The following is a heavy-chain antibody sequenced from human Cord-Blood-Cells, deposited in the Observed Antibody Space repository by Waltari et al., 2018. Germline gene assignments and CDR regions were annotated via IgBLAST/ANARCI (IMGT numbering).Heavy chain of an antibody. V-gene: IGHV1-69*04. CDR2: IIPILGIA. J-gene: IGHJ3*02. D-gene: IGHD3-22*01. CDR3: ARGPAPNYYDSSGYYGAFDI. Sequence: QVQLVQSGAAVKKPVPSVKVSCKASVGTFASYPLSWVRHAPGQWLEWMGGIIPILGIANYAQKFQGRVTITADESTSTAYMERSSLRSEDTAVYYCARGPAPNYYDSSGYYGAFDIWGQGTMVTVSS. CDR1: VGTFASYP.